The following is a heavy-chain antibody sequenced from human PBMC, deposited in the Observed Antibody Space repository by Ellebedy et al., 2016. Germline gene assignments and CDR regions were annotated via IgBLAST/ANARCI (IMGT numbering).Heavy chain of an antibody. J-gene: IGHJ1*01. D-gene: IGHD2-2*01. Sequence: LSLTXXASGFTFDDFYMSWIRQAPGKGLEWVSYISTTSNVIYYADSVKGRFTISRDNTRNLLFLQMNSLSAEDSATYYCTRGVIPAAICPPSGYWGQGTLVTVST. CDR3: TRGVIPAAICPPSGY. CDR2: ISTTSNVI. V-gene: IGHV3-11*01. CDR1: GFTFDDFY.